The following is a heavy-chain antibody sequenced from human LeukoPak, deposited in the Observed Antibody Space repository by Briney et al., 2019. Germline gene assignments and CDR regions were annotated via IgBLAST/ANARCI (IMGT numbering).Heavy chain of an antibody. V-gene: IGHV1-69*05. Sequence: GASVKVSCKASGGTFISYAITWVRQAPGQGLEWMGRIIPIFGTANYAQKFQGRVTITTDESTSTAYMELSTLRSDDTAVYYCARERPPGDSSNWFLEGYFDIWGQGTLVTVSS. D-gene: IGHD6-13*01. J-gene: IGHJ4*02. CDR2: IIPIFGTA. CDR1: GGTFISYA. CDR3: ARERPPGDSSNWFLEGYFDI.